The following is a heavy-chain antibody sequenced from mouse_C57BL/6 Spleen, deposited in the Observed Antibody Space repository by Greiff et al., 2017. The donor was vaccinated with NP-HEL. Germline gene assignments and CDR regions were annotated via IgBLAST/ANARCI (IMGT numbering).Heavy chain of an antibody. D-gene: IGHD2-5*01. Sequence: VQLQQSGAELVKPGASVKLSCTASGFNIKDYYMHWVKQRTEQGLEWIGRIDPEDGETKYAPKFQGKATITADTSSNTAYLQLSSLTSEDTAVYYCARLSNYEGLYARDYWGQGTSVTVSS. V-gene: IGHV14-2*01. J-gene: IGHJ4*01. CDR1: GFNIKDYY. CDR3: ARLSNYEGLYARDY. CDR2: IDPEDGET.